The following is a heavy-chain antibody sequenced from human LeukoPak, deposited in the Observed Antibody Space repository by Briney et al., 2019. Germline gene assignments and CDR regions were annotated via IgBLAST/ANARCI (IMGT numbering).Heavy chain of an antibody. V-gene: IGHV3-21*05. CDR1: GFTFSTYN. D-gene: IGHD5-24*01. CDR3: ARDGYNYAGSDY. Sequence: GGSLRLSCAASGFTFSTYNMNWVRQAPGKGLEWVSYISSSSSYIYYADSVKGRFTISRDNAKNSLYLQMNSLRAEDTAVYYCARDGYNYAGSDYWGQGTLVTVSS. J-gene: IGHJ4*02. CDR2: ISSSSSYI.